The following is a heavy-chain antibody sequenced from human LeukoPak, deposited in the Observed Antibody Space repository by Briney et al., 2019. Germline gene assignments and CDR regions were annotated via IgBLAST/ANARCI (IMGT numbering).Heavy chain of an antibody. D-gene: IGHD6-19*01. V-gene: IGHV4-59*12. CDR2: IYYSGST. CDR3: ARGIAVAGHFDY. Sequence: SETLSLTCFVSGGSISTYYWSWIRQPPGKGLEWIGYIYYSGSTNYNPSLKSRVTISVDTSKNQFSLKLSSVTAADTAVYYCARGIAVAGHFDYWGQGTLVTVSS. CDR1: GGSISTYY. J-gene: IGHJ4*02.